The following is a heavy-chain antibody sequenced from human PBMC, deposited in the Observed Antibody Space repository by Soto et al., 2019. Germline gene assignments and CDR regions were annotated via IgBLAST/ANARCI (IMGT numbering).Heavy chain of an antibody. J-gene: IGHJ4*02. D-gene: IGHD1-1*01. CDR3: AKEPRLQLAY. Sequence: EVHLLESGGGLVQPGGSLRLSCTASGFPFGNYAMYWVRQAPGKGLEWVSGISGGGDGTNYADPVKGRFTVSRDNSRNTMYLQMNSLRAEDTAVYYCAKEPRLQLAYWGQGTLVTVSS. V-gene: IGHV3-23*01. CDR2: ISGGGDGT. CDR1: GFPFGNYA.